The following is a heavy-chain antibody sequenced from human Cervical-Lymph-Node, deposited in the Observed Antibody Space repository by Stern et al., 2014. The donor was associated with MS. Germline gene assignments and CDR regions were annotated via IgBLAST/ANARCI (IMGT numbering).Heavy chain of an antibody. CDR2: IFYTGST. CDR3: ARGGYYYNSSGYYNWFDP. J-gene: IGHJ5*02. CDR1: GGSISGNY. V-gene: IGHV4-59*01. Sequence: QVQLQESGPGLVKPSETLSLTCTVSGGSISGNYWSWIRQPPGKGLEWIGYIFYTGSTSYNPSLTSRVTMSVDMSKNQFSLRLSSVTAADTAVYYCARGGYYYNSSGYYNWFDPWGQGTLVTVSS. D-gene: IGHD3-22*01.